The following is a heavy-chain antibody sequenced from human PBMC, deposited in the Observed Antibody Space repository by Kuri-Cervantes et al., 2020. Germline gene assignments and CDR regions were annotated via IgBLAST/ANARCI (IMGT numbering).Heavy chain of an antibody. J-gene: IGHJ3*02. D-gene: IGHD5-24*01. CDR3: AKGLGDGYNWDAFDI. CDR2: IWYDGSNK. V-gene: IGHV3-30*02. Sequence: GESLKISCADSGFTFSSYGMHWVRQAPGKGLEWVAVIWYDGSNKYYADSVKGRFTISRDNSKNTLYLQMNSLRAEDTAVYYCAKGLGDGYNWDAFDIWGQGTMVTVSS. CDR1: GFTFSSYG.